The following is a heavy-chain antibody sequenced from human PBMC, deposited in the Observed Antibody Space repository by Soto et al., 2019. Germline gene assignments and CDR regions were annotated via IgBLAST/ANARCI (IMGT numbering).Heavy chain of an antibody. CDR1: GFTFRTYS. J-gene: IGHJ4*02. D-gene: IGHD6-19*01. V-gene: IGHV3-48*01. CDR2: ISSSSTTI. Sequence: GGSLRLSCAASGFTFRTYSMNWVRQAPGKGLEWVSYISSSSTTIYYADSVKGRFTISRDNSKNTLYLQMNSLRVDDTAVYYCARDASGWSQYWGQGTLVTAPQ. CDR3: ARDASGWSQY.